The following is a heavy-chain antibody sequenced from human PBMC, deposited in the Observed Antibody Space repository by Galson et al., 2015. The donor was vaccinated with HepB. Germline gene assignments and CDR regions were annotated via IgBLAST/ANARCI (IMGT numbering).Heavy chain of an antibody. CDR2: IYYSGST. D-gene: IGHD2-2*01. V-gene: IGHV4-30-4*01. J-gene: IGHJ3*02. CDR3: ARETSLVGAFDI. Sequence: LSLTCTVSGGSISSGDYYWSWIRQPPGKGLEWIGYIYYSGSTYYNPSLKSRVTISVDTSKNQFSLKLSSVTAADTAVYYRARETSLVGAFDIWGQGTMVTVSS. CDR1: GGSISSGDYY.